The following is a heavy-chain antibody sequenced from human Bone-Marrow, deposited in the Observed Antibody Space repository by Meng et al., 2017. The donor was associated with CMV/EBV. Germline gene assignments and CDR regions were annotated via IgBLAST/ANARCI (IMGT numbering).Heavy chain of an antibody. D-gene: IGHD1-26*01. Sequence: VHLQRGGAGVLRPWGPLSLTCGVFGAPFSGYWSWVRQPPGKGLEWIGEITHSGSTNYNVSLKSRVTISIDTSKNQFSLKLSSVTATDTAVYYCAPGFRSWSGSYSSWGQGTLVTVSS. CDR1: GAPFSGY. J-gene: IGHJ4*02. V-gene: IGHV4-34*01. CDR3: APGFRSWSGSYSS. CDR2: ITHSGST.